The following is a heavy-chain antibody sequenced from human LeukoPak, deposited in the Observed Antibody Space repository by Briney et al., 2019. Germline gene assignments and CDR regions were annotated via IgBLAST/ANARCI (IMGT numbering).Heavy chain of an antibody. D-gene: IGHD6-6*01. J-gene: IGHJ2*01. Sequence: GGSLRLSCAASGFTFSGSAMHWVRQASGKGLEWVGRIRSKANSYATAYAASVKGRFTISRDNSKNTLYLQMNSLRAEDTAVYYCAKGSSGAALRGNWYFDLWGRGTLVTVSS. CDR3: AKGSSGAALRGNWYFDL. CDR1: GFTFSGSA. CDR2: IRSKANSYAT. V-gene: IGHV3-73*01.